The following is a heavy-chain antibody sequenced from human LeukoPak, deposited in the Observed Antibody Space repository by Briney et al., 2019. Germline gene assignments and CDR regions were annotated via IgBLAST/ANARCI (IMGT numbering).Heavy chain of an antibody. V-gene: IGHV1-3*03. CDR1: GYTFTGYY. CDR3: ARGSRSSEQYYDSSGYSRFDP. Sequence: GASVKVSCKASGYTFTGYYMHWVRQAPGQRLEWMGWINAGNGNTKYSQEIQGRVTITRDTSASTAYMELSSLRSEDMAVYYCARGSRSSEQYYDSSGYSRFDPWGQGTLVTVSS. CDR2: INAGNGNT. D-gene: IGHD3-22*01. J-gene: IGHJ5*02.